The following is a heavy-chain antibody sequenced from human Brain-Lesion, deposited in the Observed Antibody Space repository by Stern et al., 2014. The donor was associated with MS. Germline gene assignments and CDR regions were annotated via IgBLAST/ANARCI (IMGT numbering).Heavy chain of an antibody. Sequence: EVQLVESGGGLVQPGGPLRLSCAASGFSFGTYAMRWVRQTPGKGLQWVSVISGGGGPTYYADSVKGRFTISRDNSKNTLYLQMDSLRADDTAVYYCAKWPHHIAVAGTRYFQHWGQGTLVTVSS. CDR3: AKWPHHIAVAGTRYFQH. V-gene: IGHV3-23*04. J-gene: IGHJ1*01. CDR1: GFSFGTYA. CDR2: ISGGGGPT. D-gene: IGHD6-19*01.